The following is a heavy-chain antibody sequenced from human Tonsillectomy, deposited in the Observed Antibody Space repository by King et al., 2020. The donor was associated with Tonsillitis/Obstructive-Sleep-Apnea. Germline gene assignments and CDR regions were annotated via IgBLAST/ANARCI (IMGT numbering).Heavy chain of an antibody. V-gene: IGHV3-30*04. J-gene: IGHJ6*02. CDR1: GFTFSSYA. CDR2: ISYDGSNK. CDR3: ARDKGATSYYYGMDV. Sequence: VQLVESGGGVVQPGRSLRLSCAASGFTFSSYAMHWVRQAPGKGLEWVAVISYDGSNKYYADSVKGRFTISRDNSKNTLYLQMNSLRAEDTAVYYCARDKGATSYYYGMDVWGQGTTVTGSS. D-gene: IGHD1-26*01.